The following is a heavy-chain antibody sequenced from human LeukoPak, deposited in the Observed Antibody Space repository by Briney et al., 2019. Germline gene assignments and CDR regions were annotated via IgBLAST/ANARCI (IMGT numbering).Heavy chain of an antibody. V-gene: IGHV4-31*03. CDR1: GGSISSGGYY. D-gene: IGHD4-17*01. CDR2: IYYSGST. Sequence: SQTLSLTCTVSGGSISSGGYYWSWIRQHPGKGLEWIGYIYYSGSTYYNPSLKSRVTISVDTSKNQFSLKLSSVTAADTAVYYCARPFSAMTTVTTQIMSMDVWGQGTTVTVSS. CDR3: ARPFSAMTTVTTQIMSMDV. J-gene: IGHJ6*02.